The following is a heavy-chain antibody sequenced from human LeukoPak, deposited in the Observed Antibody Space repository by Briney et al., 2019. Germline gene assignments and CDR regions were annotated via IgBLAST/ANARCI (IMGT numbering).Heavy chain of an antibody. CDR3: ARGRPHGNDY. J-gene: IGHJ4*02. Sequence: GGSLRLSCAASGFTFSSYWMNWVRQAPGKGLVWVSRIASDGSSITYADSVKGRFSISRDNAKNTLYLQMNSLRVEDTAVYYCARGRPHGNDYWGQGTLVTVSS. CDR1: GFTFSSYW. D-gene: IGHD4-23*01. V-gene: IGHV3-74*01. CDR2: IASDGSSI.